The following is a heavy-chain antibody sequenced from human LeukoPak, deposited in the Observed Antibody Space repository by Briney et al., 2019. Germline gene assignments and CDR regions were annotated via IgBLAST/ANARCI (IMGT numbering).Heavy chain of an antibody. CDR3: AKSIAVAGPTPDAFDI. J-gene: IGHJ3*02. D-gene: IGHD6-19*01. Sequence: PGGPLRLSCAASGFTCSSYAMSWVRQAPGKGLEWGSALSGSGGSTYYADSVKGRFTISRDNSKNTLYLQMNSLRAEDTAVYYCAKSIAVAGPTPDAFDIWGQGTMVTVSS. CDR2: LSGSGGST. V-gene: IGHV3-23*01. CDR1: GFTCSSYA.